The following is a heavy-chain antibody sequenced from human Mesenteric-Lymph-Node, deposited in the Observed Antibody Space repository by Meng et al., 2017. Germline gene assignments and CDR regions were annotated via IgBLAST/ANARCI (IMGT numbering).Heavy chain of an antibody. V-gene: IGHV3-11*04. CDR2: IDTSGGII. CDR3: ARVRRDWGDALDV. CDR1: GFAFSDYY. D-gene: IGHD3-16*01. J-gene: IGHJ3*01. Sequence: GESLKISCAAFGFAFSDYYMSWIRQSPGKGLEGLSYIDTSGGIIKYADSVRGRFTISRDNAKNSLYLQLNSLRADDTAVYYCARVRRDWGDALDVWGQGAMVTVSS.